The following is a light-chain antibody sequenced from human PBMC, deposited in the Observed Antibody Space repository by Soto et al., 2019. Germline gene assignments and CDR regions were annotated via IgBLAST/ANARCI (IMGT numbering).Light chain of an antibody. J-gene: IGLJ1*01. CDR2: EVN. Sequence: QYALTQPPSASGSPGQSVTISCTGTSRDVGGYDCVSWYQQHPGKAPKLMMYEVNKRPSGVPDRFSGSKSGNTASLTVSGLQPEDEADYYCSSYAGINILYVFGAGTKLTVL. V-gene: IGLV2-8*01. CDR3: SSYAGINILYV. CDR1: SRDVGGYDC.